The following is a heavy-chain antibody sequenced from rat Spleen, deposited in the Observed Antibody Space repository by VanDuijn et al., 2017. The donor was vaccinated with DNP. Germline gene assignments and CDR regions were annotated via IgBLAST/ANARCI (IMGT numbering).Heavy chain of an antibody. Sequence: EVQLVESGGDLVQPGRSLKLSCVASGFTFNNYLMTWIRQVPGKGLEWVASITSSGGTTYYPDSVKGRFTISRDNAKSTLYLQMDSLRSEDTATYYCAEGGQFAYWGQGTLVTVSS. CDR2: ITSSGGTT. CDR3: AEGGQFAY. V-gene: IGHV5-31*01. CDR1: GFTFNNYL. D-gene: IGHD1-11*01. J-gene: IGHJ3*01.